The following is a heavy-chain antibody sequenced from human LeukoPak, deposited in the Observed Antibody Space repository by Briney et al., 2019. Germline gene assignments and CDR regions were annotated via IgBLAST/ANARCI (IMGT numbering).Heavy chain of an antibody. CDR3: ARGPNYGGNSKDFDY. Sequence: PSDTLSLTCAVYGGSFSGYYWSWIRQPPGRGREWISEINHSGSTNYNPSLKSRVTISVDTSKNQFSLMLSSVTAADTAVYYCARGPNYGGNSKDFDYWGQGTLVTVSS. J-gene: IGHJ4*02. V-gene: IGHV4-34*01. D-gene: IGHD4-23*01. CDR1: GGSFSGYY. CDR2: INHSGST.